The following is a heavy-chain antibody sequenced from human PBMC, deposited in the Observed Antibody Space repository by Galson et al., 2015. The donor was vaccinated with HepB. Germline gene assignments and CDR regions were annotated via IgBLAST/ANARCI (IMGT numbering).Heavy chain of an antibody. D-gene: IGHD6-19*01. Sequence: SETLSLTCAVSGGSISSSNWWSWVRQPPGKELEWIGEFYHSGSTNYNPSLKSRVTISVDKSKNQFSLKLSSVTAADTAVYYCARDRPGIAVAGDYYYYMDVWGKGTTVTVSS. V-gene: IGHV4-4*02. CDR1: GGSISSSNW. CDR3: ARDRPGIAVAGDYYYYMDV. CDR2: FYHSGST. J-gene: IGHJ6*03.